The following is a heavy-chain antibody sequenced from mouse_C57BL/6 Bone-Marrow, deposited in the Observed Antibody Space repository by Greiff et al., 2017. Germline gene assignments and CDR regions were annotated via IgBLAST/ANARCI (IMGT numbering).Heavy chain of an antibody. J-gene: IGHJ3*01. CDR3: TTWDYDVWFAY. Sequence: EVKLMESGAELVRPGASVKLSCTASGFNIKDDYMHWVKQRPEQGLEWIGWIDPENGDTEYASKFQGKATITADTSSNTAYLQLSSLTSEDTAVYYCTTWDYDVWFAYWGQGTLVTVSA. V-gene: IGHV14-4*01. CDR1: GFNIKDDY. CDR2: IDPENGDT. D-gene: IGHD2-4*01.